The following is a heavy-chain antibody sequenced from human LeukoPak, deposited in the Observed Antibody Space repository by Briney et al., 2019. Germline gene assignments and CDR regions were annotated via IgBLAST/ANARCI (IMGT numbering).Heavy chain of an antibody. CDR1: GGSISSGGYY. Sequence: SQTLSLTCTVSGGSISSGGYYWSWIRQHRGKGLEWIGYIYYSGSTYYNPSLKSRVTISVDTSKNQFSLKLSSVTAADTAVYYCARCSHDFWSGYYIDPWGQGTLVTVSS. CDR3: ARCSHDFWSGYYIDP. J-gene: IGHJ5*02. V-gene: IGHV4-31*03. CDR2: IYYSGST. D-gene: IGHD3-3*01.